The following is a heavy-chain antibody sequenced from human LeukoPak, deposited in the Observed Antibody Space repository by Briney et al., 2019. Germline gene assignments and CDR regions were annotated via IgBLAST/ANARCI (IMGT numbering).Heavy chain of an antibody. V-gene: IGHV1-18*01. CDR2: ISAYNGNT. D-gene: IGHD3-3*01. CDR3: ARATRAFRYDFWSGYRTGWETDAFDI. J-gene: IGHJ3*02. Sequence: ASVKVSCKASGYTFTSYGISWVRQAPGQGLEWMGWISAYNGNTNYVQKLQGRVTMTTDTSTSTAYMELRSLRSDDTAVYYCARATRAFRYDFWSGYRTGWETDAFDIWGQGTMVTVSS. CDR1: GYTFTSYG.